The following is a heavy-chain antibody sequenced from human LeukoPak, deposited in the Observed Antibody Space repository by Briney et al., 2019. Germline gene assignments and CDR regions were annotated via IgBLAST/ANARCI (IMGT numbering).Heavy chain of an antibody. V-gene: IGHV4-59*08. CDR1: GGSISSYY. CDR3: ARHQLYGYYDFWSGYSNSPNWFDP. D-gene: IGHD3-3*01. Sequence: PSETLSLTCTVSGGSISSYYWSWIRQPPGKGLEWIGYIYYSGSTYYNPSLKSRVTISVDTSKNQFSLKLSSVTAADTAVYYCARHQLYGYYDFWSGYSNSPNWFDPWGQGTLVTVSS. CDR2: IYYSGST. J-gene: IGHJ5*02.